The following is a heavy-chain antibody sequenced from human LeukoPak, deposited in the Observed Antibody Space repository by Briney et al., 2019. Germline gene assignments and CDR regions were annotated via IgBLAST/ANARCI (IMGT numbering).Heavy chain of an antibody. J-gene: IGHJ5*01. CDR2: IYHSGST. CDR1: GGSISSSNW. V-gene: IGHV4-4*02. Sequence: SETLSLTCVVSGGSISSSNWWSWVRQPPGKGLEWIGEIYHSGSTYSNPSLQSRVTISVDKSKNHFSLKLTSVTAADTAVYYCARTSAEYSNSWIDSWGQGTLVIVSS. D-gene: IGHD6-6*01. CDR3: ARTSAEYSNSWIDS.